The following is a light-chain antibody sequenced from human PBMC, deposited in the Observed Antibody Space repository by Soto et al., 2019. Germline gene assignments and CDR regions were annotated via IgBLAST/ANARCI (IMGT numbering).Light chain of an antibody. J-gene: IGKJ2*01. CDR2: AAS. V-gene: IGKV1-8*01. CDR1: QGISSY. Sequence: AIRMTQSPSSFSASTGDRVTITCRASQGISSYLAWYQQKPGKAPKLLIYAASTLQSGVPSRFSGIGSGADFSLTISCLQSEDFATYYCRQYYSYPYTFGQGTKLEIK. CDR3: RQYYSYPYT.